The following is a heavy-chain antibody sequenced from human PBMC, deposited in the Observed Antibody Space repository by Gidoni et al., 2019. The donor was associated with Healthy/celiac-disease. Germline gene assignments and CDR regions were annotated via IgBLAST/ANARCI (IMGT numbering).Heavy chain of an antibody. CDR1: GFTFSNAW. CDR2: IKSKTDGGTT. J-gene: IGHJ4*02. CDR3: TTGSSWYLPLDY. V-gene: IGHV3-15*01. D-gene: IGHD6-13*01. Sequence: EVQLVESGGGLVKPGGSLRLSCAASGFTFSNAWMSWVCQAPGKGLGWVGRIKSKTDGGTTDYAAPVKGRFTISRDDSKNTLYLQMNSLKTEDTAVYYCTTGSSWYLPLDYWGQGTLVTVSS.